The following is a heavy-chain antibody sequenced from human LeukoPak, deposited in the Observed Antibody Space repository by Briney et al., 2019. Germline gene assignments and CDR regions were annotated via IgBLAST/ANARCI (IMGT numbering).Heavy chain of an antibody. J-gene: IGHJ4*02. CDR1: GFTFSTYS. CDR3: ARDYYGSETPH. D-gene: IGHD3-10*01. CDR2: MSSSSSFI. Sequence: GGSLRLSCAASGFTFSTYSMNWVRQAPGKGLEWVSSMSSSSSFIYYADSVKGRFTISRDNAKNSLYLQMNSLRVEDTAVYYCARDYYGSETPHWGQGTLVTVSS. V-gene: IGHV3-21*01.